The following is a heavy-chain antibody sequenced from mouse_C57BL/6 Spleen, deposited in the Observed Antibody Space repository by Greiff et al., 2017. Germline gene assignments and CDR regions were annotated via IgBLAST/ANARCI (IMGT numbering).Heavy chain of an antibody. Sequence: VQLQQSGPGLVQPSQSLSITCTVSGFSLTSYGVHWVRQSPGKGLEWLGVIWSGGSTDYNAAFISRLSISKDNSKSQVFFKMTSLQADDTAIYYCASHSSMDYWGQGTSVTVSA. V-gene: IGHV2-2*01. CDR2: IWSGGST. CDR3: ASHSSMDY. D-gene: IGHD3-1*01. J-gene: IGHJ4*01. CDR1: GFSLTSYG.